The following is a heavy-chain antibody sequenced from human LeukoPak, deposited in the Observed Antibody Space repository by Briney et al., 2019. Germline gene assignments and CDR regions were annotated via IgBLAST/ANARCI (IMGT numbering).Heavy chain of an antibody. CDR2: IYYSGST. CDR3: ARDKWFGELLSGYYGMDV. J-gene: IGHJ6*04. CDR1: GGSLSSGGYY. V-gene: IGHV4-31*03. D-gene: IGHD3-10*01. Sequence: SETLSLTCTVSGGSLSSGGYYWGWVRQHPGKGLEWVGYIYYSGSTYYNPSLKSRVTISVDTSKNQFSLKLSSVTAADTAVYYCARDKWFGELLSGYYGMDVWGKGPTVTVSS.